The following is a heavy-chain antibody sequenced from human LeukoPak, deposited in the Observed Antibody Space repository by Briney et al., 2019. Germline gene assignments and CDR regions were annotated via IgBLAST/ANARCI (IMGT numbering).Heavy chain of an antibody. CDR2: INHSGST. Sequence: SETLSLTCAVYGGSFSGYYWSWIRQPPGKGLEWIGEINHSGSTKYNPSLKSRVTISVDTSKNQFSLKLSSVTAADTAVYYCARLRVRGVGYYYYMDVWGKGPRSPSP. CDR1: GGSFSGYY. J-gene: IGHJ6*03. CDR3: ARLRVRGVGYYYYMDV. V-gene: IGHV4-34*01. D-gene: IGHD3-10*01.